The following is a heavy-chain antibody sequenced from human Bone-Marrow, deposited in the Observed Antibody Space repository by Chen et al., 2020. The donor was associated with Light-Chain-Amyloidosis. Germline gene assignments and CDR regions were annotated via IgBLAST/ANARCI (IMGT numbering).Heavy chain of an antibody. CDR3: AKNPPPFSGGIGATIFY. J-gene: IGHJ4*01. V-gene: IGHV4-34*01. Sequence: QVQLQQWGAGLLKPSETLSLTCAVYGGSFSGYYWNWIRQTPGKGLGWIGEVNHRGTTNYPPPRKRVATFADTTSNNYSPLPITPATAAATLYYYCAKNPPPFSGGIGATIFYWG. CDR2: VNHRGTT. D-gene: IGHD2-15*01. CDR1: GGSFSGYY.